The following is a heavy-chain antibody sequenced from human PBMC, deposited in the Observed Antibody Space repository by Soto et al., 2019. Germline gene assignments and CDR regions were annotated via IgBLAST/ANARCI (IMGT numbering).Heavy chain of an antibody. D-gene: IGHD3-3*01. CDR3: ARDDFSPPPAHIAY. J-gene: IGHJ4*02. CDR1: GFTFSSYG. Sequence: PGGSLRLSCAASGFTFSSYGMHWVRQAPGKGLEWVSSISSSSSYIYYADSVKGRFTISRDNAKNSLYLQMNSLRAEDTAVYYCARDDFSPPPAHIAYWGQGTLVTVSS. CDR2: ISSSSSYI. V-gene: IGHV3-21*01.